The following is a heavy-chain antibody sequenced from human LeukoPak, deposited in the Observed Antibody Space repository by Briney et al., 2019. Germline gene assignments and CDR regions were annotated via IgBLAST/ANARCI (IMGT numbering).Heavy chain of an antibody. CDR3: ARSDYDFWSGYSPFDY. J-gene: IGHJ4*02. V-gene: IGHV4-59*01. D-gene: IGHD3-3*01. CDR2: IYYSGST. CDR1: GGTFSGYY. Sequence: PSETLSLTCAVYGGTFSGYYWSWIRQPPGKGLEWIRYIYYSGSTNYNPSLKSRVTISVDTSKNQFSLKLSSVTAADTAVYYCARSDYDFWSGYSPFDYWGQGTLVTVSS.